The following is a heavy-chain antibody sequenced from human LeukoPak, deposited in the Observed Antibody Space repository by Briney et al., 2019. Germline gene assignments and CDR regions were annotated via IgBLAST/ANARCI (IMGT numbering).Heavy chain of an antibody. Sequence: SQTLSLTCTVSGGSISSGDYYWSWLRQPPGKGLEWIAYMYYSGSTYYNPSLKSRVTISVDTSKNQFSLKLSSVTAADTAVYYCARAPKGCSSTSCYGGHMDVWGKGTTVTVSS. CDR3: ARAPKGCSSTSCYGGHMDV. CDR1: GGSISSGDYY. V-gene: IGHV4-30-4*01. D-gene: IGHD2-2*01. J-gene: IGHJ6*03. CDR2: MYYSGST.